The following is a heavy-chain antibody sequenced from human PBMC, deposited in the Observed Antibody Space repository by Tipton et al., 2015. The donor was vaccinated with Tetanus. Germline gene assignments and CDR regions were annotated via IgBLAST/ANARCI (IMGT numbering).Heavy chain of an antibody. CDR3: ARNVYTVTNDAFDI. V-gene: IGHV4-30-4*08. CDR2: IHHSGLA. D-gene: IGHD4-11*01. J-gene: IGHJ3*02. Sequence: LRLSCAASGFTFSNYALSWVRQAPGKGLEWIAFIHHSGLAFSKPSLKSRVSISIDTSQNQFSLRLTSVTAADTAVYFCARNVYTVTNDAFDIWGHGTLVNVSS. CDR1: GFTFSNYA.